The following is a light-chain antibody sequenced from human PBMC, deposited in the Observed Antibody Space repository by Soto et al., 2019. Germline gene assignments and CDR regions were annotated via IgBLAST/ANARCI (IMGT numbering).Light chain of an antibody. V-gene: IGKV1-5*01. CDR3: QQYATYSPST. CDR2: DAS. Sequence: DIQLTQSPSTLSASVGDRVTITCRASQNIGTWLAWYQHGPGEGPKLLIHDASTLESGVPSRFSGGGSATEFSLTINSLESGDSGTYHCQQYATYSPSTFGQGTTVEIK. CDR1: QNIGTW. J-gene: IGKJ1*01.